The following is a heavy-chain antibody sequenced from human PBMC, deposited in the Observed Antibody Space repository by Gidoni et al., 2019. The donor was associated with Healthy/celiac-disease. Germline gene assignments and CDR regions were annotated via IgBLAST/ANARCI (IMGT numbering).Heavy chain of an antibody. CDR1: GFTFSSYA. Sequence: EVQLLESGGGLVQPGGSLRLYCAAAGFTFSSYAMSWVLQAPGKGLAWVSALSGSGGSTSYADPVKGRFTISRDNSKHPLYLQMNSLRAEDTAVYYCAKQPFYSSSWYPYFDYWGQGTLVTVSS. CDR2: LSGSGGST. D-gene: IGHD6-13*01. V-gene: IGHV3-23*01. CDR3: AKQPFYSSSWYPYFDY. J-gene: IGHJ4*02.